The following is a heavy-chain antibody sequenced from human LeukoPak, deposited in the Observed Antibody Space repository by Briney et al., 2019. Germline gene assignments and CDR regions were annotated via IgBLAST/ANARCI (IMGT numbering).Heavy chain of an antibody. D-gene: IGHD2-8*01. Sequence: ASVRVSCKVSGYTLTELSMHCVRQAPGKGVEWMGGFYPADGETIYAQKFQGRVTMTEDTSTDTAYMELSSLRSEDTAVYYCATSGYCTNGVCYPHYGMDVWGQGTTVTVSS. V-gene: IGHV1-24*01. J-gene: IGHJ6*02. CDR3: ATSGYCTNGVCYPHYGMDV. CDR1: GYTLTELS. CDR2: FYPADGET.